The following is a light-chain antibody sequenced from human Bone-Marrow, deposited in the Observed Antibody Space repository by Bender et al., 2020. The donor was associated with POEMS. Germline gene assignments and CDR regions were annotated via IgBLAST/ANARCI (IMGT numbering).Light chain of an antibody. CDR1: SSDVGSYNV. CDR3: SSYTSSGTYVI. Sequence: QSALTQPASVSGSPGQSIAISCTAASSDVGSYNVVSWYQQHPGKVPKLMIYEGSKRPSGVSNRFSGSKFGNTASLTISGLQAEDEADYYCSSYTSSGTYVIFGGGTKLTVV. J-gene: IGLJ2*01. V-gene: IGLV2-14*02. CDR2: EGS.